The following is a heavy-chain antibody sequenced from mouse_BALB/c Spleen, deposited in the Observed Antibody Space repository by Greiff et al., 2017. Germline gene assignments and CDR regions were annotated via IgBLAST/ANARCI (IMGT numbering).Heavy chain of an antibody. D-gene: IGHD2-3*01. CDR2: IYPGNSDT. CDR1: GYTFTSYW. CDR3: TRREGMISWYFDV. V-gene: IGHV1-5*01. J-gene: IGHJ1*01. Sequence: EVQRVESGTVLARPGASVKLSCKASGYTFTSYWMHWVKQRPGQGLEWIGAIYPGNSDTSYNQMFMGKAKLTAVTSTSTAYMELSSLTNEDSAVYYCTRREGMISWYFDVWGAGTTVTVSS.